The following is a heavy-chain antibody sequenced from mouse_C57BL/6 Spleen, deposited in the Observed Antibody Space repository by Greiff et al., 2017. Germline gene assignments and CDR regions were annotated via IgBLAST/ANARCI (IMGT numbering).Heavy chain of an antibody. V-gene: IGHV1-64*01. J-gene: IGHJ2*01. CDR1: GYTFTSYW. Sequence: VQLQQPGAELVKPGASVKLSCKASGYTFTSYWMHWVKQRPGQGLEWIGMIHPNSGSTNYNEKFKSKATLTVDKSSSTAYMQLSSLTSEDSAVYYCARSIYYYGSSYFDYWGQGTTLTVSS. CDR2: IHPNSGST. D-gene: IGHD1-1*01. CDR3: ARSIYYYGSSYFDY.